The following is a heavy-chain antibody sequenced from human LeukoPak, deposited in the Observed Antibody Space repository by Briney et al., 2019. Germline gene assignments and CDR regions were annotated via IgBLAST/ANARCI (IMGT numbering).Heavy chain of an antibody. CDR3: TTGEGTDY. V-gene: IGHV3-15*01. Sequence: GGSLRLSCVVSGFTVSNAWMSWVRQAPGKGLEWVGRIKSKADGGTVDYAAPVKGRFTISRDDSKNTVSLQMNSLKTEDTAVYYCTTGEGTDYWGQGTLVTVSS. CDR1: GFTVSNAW. J-gene: IGHJ4*02. D-gene: IGHD1/OR15-1a*01. CDR2: IKSKADGGTV.